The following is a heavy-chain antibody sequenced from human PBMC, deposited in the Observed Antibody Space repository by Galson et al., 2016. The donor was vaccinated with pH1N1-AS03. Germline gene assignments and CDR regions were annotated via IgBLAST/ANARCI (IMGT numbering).Heavy chain of an antibody. CDR3: VRGSGYYFDS. CDR2: NRYYGSSE. J-gene: IGHJ4*02. D-gene: IGHD3-3*01. CDR1: GFTLRTYD. V-gene: IGHV3-33*01. Sequence: SLRLSCAASGFTLRTYDMHWARQAPGKGLEWVGINRYYGSSEYYGDSMKGRISISRGNSQNTISLQMNSLRVEDTAVYYCVRGSGYYFDSWGQGTLVIVSS.